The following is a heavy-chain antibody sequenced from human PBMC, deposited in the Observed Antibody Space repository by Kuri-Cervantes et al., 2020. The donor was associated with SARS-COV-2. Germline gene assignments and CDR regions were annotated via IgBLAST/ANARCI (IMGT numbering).Heavy chain of an antibody. CDR3: AKVDVDTAMGYYFDY. CDR2: ISGSGGTT. J-gene: IGHJ4*02. V-gene: IGHV3-23*01. CDR1: GFTFSSYA. Sequence: GGSLRLSCAASGFTFSSYAMSWVRQAPGKGLEWVSVISGSGGTTYYADSVKGRPTISTDNSKNPLYLQMNSLRAEDTAVYYCAKVDVDTAMGYYFDYWGQGTLVTVSS. D-gene: IGHD5-18*01.